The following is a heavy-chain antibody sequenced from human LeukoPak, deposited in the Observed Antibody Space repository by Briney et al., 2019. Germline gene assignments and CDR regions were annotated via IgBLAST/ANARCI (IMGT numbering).Heavy chain of an antibody. D-gene: IGHD6-19*01. V-gene: IGHV3-9*01. CDR3: AKDKSHSSWTSRYYYYALDV. J-gene: IGHJ6*02. CDR2: ISWKSGII. CDR1: GFTFDEYA. Sequence: GGSLRLSCAASGFTFDEYAIHWVRQAPGKGLEWVSGISWKSGIIGYADSVKGRFTISRDNAKNSLYLQMNSLRAEDAALYYCAKDKSHSSWTSRYYYYALDVWGQGTTVTVSS.